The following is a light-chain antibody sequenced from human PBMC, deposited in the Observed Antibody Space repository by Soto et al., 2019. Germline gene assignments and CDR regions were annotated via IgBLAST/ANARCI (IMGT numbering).Light chain of an antibody. V-gene: IGLV2-14*01. CDR3: TSPTPGSLYV. J-gene: IGLJ1*01. CDR2: MVS. CDR1: SSDVGNYNY. Sequence: QSALTQPASVSGSPGQSITISCTGTSSDVGNYNYVSWYQQYPGRVPKLLIYMVSNRPSGVSNRFSGSKSGNTASLTISGLQAEDEADYFCTSPTPGSLYVFGTGPKLTVL.